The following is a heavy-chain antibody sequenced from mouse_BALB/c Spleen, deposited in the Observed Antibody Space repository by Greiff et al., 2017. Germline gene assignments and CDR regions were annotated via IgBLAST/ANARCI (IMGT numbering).Heavy chain of an antibody. D-gene: IGHD2-1*01. CDR2: INSNGGST. V-gene: IGHV5-6-3*01. J-gene: IGHJ4*01. Sequence: DVQLVESGGGLVQPGGSLKLSCAASGFTFSSYGMSWVRQTPDKRLELVATINSNGGSTYYPDSVKGRFTISRDNAKNTLYLQMSSLKSEDTAMYYCARGGYYGNPMDYWGQGTSVTVSS. CDR3: ARGGYYGNPMDY. CDR1: GFTFSSYG.